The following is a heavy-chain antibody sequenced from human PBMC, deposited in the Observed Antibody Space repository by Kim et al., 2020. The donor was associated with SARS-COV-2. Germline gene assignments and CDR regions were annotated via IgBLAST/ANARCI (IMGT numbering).Heavy chain of an antibody. CDR3: ARDLGDIVVVPALQNYYYYYGMDV. CDR2: ISSSSSTI. CDR1: GFTFSSYS. Sequence: GGSLRLSCAASGFTFSSYSMNWVRQAPGKGLEWVSYISSSSSTIYYADSVKGRFTISRDNAKNSLYLQMNSLRDEDTAVYYCARDLGDIVVVPALQNYYYYYGMDVWGQGTTVTVSS. D-gene: IGHD2-2*01. V-gene: IGHV3-48*02. J-gene: IGHJ6*02.